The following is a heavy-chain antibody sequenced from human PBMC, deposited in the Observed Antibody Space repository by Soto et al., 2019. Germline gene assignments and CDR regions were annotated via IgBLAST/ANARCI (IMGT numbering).Heavy chain of an antibody. V-gene: IGHV3-23*01. CDR1: GFTFSNYA. Sequence: EVQLLESGGGLVQPGGSLRLSCAASGFTFSNYAMSWVRQAPGKGLEWVSAISGSGGSTSYADSVKGRFTISRDNSKNTLYLQMNSLRDEDTAVYYCAKGRTGGTTVRGGIDYWGQGPLVTVSS. CDR2: ISGSGGST. D-gene: IGHD3-10*01. CDR3: AKGRTGGTTVRGGIDY. J-gene: IGHJ4*02.